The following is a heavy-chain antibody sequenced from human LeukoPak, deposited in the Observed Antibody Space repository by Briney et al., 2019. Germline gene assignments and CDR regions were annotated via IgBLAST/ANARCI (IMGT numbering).Heavy chain of an antibody. CDR3: AKDDYNRH. J-gene: IGHJ4*02. V-gene: IGHV3-74*01. CDR1: GFTFSSYW. Sequence: PGGSLRLSCAASGFTFSSYWMHWVGQVPGKGLVWVSRIRSDGSSTSYADSVKGRFTISRDNVKNTLYLQMSSLRVDDTAVYYCAKDDYNRHWGQGTLVTVSS. D-gene: IGHD5-24*01. CDR2: IRSDGSST.